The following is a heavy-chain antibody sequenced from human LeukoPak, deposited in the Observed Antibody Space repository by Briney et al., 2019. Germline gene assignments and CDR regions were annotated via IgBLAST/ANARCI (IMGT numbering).Heavy chain of an antibody. CDR3: AREAAGTAWYYYYGMDV. V-gene: IGHV1-18*01. Sequence: ASVKVSGKASGYTFTSYGISWVRQAPGQGLEWMGWISAYNGNTNYAQKLQGRVTMTTDTSTSTAYMELRSLRSDDTAVYYCAREAAGTAWYYYYGMDVWGQGTTITVSS. CDR1: GYTFTSYG. D-gene: IGHD6-13*01. J-gene: IGHJ6*02. CDR2: ISAYNGNT.